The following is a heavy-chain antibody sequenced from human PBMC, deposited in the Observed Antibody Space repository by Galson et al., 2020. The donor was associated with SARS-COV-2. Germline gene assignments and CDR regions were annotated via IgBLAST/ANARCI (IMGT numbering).Heavy chain of an antibody. V-gene: IGHV4-59*01. CDR3: ARGLGYCSGDSCYSYWYFDL. Sequence: SETLSLTCSVSGGSISSYYWNWIRQPQGKGLEWIGNMYYSGRTNYNPSLKSRVTISVNTSKYQFSLNLISATAADSAVYYCARGLGYCSGDSCYSYWYFDLWGRGTLVTVSS. CDR1: GGSISSYY. D-gene: IGHD2-15*01. CDR2: MYYSGRT. J-gene: IGHJ2*01.